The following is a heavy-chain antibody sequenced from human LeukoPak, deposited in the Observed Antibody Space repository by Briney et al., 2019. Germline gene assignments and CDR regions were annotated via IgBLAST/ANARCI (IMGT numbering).Heavy chain of an antibody. V-gene: IGHV4-59*08. D-gene: IGHD5-24*01. CDR2: IYYSGNT. Sequence: PSETLSLTCTVSGASTSSYYWSWIRQSPGKGLEWIGYIYYSGNTNYNPSLKSRVTISVDTSKNQFSLKLSSVTAADTAVYYCASSRPDGYNYLGYWGQGTLVTVSS. J-gene: IGHJ4*02. CDR1: GASTSSYY. CDR3: ASSRPDGYNYLGY.